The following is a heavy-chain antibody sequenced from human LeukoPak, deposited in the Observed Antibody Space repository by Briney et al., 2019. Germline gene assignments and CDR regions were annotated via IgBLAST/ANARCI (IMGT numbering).Heavy chain of an antibody. CDR3: AREGDSGYHRDFDY. CDR1: GFTFDDYG. Sequence: GGSLRLSCAASGFTFDDYGMSLVRQAPGKGLEWVSGINWNGGSTGYADSVKGRFTISRDNAKNSLYLQMNSLRAEDTALYYCAREGDSGYHRDFDYWGQGTLVTVSS. J-gene: IGHJ4*02. CDR2: INWNGGST. D-gene: IGHD3-22*01. V-gene: IGHV3-20*04.